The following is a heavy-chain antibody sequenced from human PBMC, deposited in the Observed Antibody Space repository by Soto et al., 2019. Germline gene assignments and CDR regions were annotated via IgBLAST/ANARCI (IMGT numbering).Heavy chain of an antibody. D-gene: IGHD4-17*01. CDR3: ASQQDYDGCLDS. CDR1: GYTFTGYY. V-gene: IGHV1-2*04. Sequence: ASVKVSCKASGYTFTGYYMHWVRQAPGQGLEWMGWINPNSGGTNYAQKFQGWVTMTRDTPGNTAYLELNSLISEDTAVYYCASQQDYDGCLDSWGQGTLVTVSS. J-gene: IGHJ4*02. CDR2: INPNSGGT.